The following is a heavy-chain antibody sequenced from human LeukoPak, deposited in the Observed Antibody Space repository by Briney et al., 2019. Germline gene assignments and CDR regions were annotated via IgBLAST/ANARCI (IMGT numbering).Heavy chain of an antibody. CDR1: GGSISSSSYY. Sequence: SETLSLTCTVSGGSISSSSYYWGWIRQPPGKGLEWIANIYYSGSTYYNPSLKSRVTISVDTSKNQLSPKLSAVTAADTAVYYCASVRRGFGESSKYYSYYYMDVWGNGTTVPIS. J-gene: IGHJ6*03. CDR2: IYYSGST. V-gene: IGHV4-39*01. CDR3: ASVRRGFGESSKYYSYYYMDV. D-gene: IGHD3-10*01.